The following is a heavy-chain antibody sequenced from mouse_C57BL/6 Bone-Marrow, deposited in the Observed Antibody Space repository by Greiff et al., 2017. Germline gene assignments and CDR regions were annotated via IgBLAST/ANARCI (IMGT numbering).Heavy chain of an antibody. CDR1: GYTFTSYW. V-gene: IGHV1-59*01. D-gene: IGHD3-2*02. J-gene: IGHJ3*01. CDR3: AKTAQAWEFAY. Sequence: VQLQQPGAELVRPGTSVKLSCKASGYTFTSYWMHWVKQRPGQGLEWIGVIDPSDSYTNYNQKFKGKATLTVDTSSSTAYMQLSSLTSEDSAVYYCAKTAQAWEFAYWGQGTLVTVSA. CDR2: IDPSDSYT.